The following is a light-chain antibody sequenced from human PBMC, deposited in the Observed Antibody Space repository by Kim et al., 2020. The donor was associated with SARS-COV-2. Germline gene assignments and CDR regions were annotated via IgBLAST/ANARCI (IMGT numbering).Light chain of an antibody. V-gene: IGKV1-39*01. CDR1: QTISGY. CDR3: QQSYSTLVT. Sequence: ASVGDTITITCRASQTISGYLNWYQQRPGKAPKLLIYAASNLQSGVPSRFSGSGSGTDFTLTINSLQLEDFATYFCQQSYSTLVTFGQGTRLEIK. J-gene: IGKJ5*01. CDR2: AAS.